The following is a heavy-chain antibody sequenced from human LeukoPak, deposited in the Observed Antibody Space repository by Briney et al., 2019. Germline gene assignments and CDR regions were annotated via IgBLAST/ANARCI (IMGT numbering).Heavy chain of an antibody. CDR1: GFTFSSYA. Sequence: GGSLRLSCAASGFTFSSYAMSWVRQAPGKGLEWVANIKQDGSEKYYVDSVKGRFTISRDNAKNSLYLQMNSLRAEDTAVYYCAREYDFWSGYTLGYWGQGTLVTVSS. CDR2: IKQDGSEK. V-gene: IGHV3-7*01. D-gene: IGHD3-3*01. CDR3: AREYDFWSGYTLGY. J-gene: IGHJ4*02.